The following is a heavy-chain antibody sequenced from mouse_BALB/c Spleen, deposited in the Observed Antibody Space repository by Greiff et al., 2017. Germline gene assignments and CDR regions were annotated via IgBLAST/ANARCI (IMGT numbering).Heavy chain of an antibody. CDR2: IRLKSNNYAT. CDR3: TRLYYYGSRGAWFAY. D-gene: IGHD1-1*01. J-gene: IGHJ3*01. CDR1: GFTFSNYW. Sequence: EVKVEESGGGLVQPGGSMKLSCVASGFTFSNYWMNWVRQSPEKGLEWVAEIRLKSNNYATHYAESVKGRFTISRDDSKSSVYLQMNNLRAEDTGIYYCTRLYYYGSRGAWFAYWGQGTLVTVSA. V-gene: IGHV6-6*02.